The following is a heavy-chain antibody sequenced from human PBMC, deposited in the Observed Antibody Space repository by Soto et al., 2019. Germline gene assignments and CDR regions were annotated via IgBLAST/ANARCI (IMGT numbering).Heavy chain of an antibody. Sequence: GESLKISCKGSGYSFTSYWIGWVRQMPGKGLEWMGIIYPGDSDTRYSPSFQGQVTISADKSISTAYLQWSSLKASDTAMYYCARLHGWLRIEDYYYYMDVWGKGTTVTVSS. CDR2: IYPGDSDT. V-gene: IGHV5-51*01. CDR1: GYSFTSYW. D-gene: IGHD5-12*01. J-gene: IGHJ6*03. CDR3: ARLHGWLRIEDYYYYMDV.